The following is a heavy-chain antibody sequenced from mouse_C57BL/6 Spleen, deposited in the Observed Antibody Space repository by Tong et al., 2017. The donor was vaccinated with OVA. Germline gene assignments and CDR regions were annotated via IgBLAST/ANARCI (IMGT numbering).Heavy chain of an antibody. V-gene: IGHV5-6*01. CDR1: GFTFSSYG. CDR2: ISSGGSYT. CDR3: ARGGAVVPFAY. Sequence: EVQLQESGGDLVKPGGSLKLSCAASGFTFSSYGMSWVRQTPDKRLEWVATISSGGSYTYYPDSVKGRFTISRDNAKNTLYLQMSILRSEDTAMYYYARGGAVVPFAYWGQGTLVTVSA. D-gene: IGHD1-1*01. J-gene: IGHJ3*01.